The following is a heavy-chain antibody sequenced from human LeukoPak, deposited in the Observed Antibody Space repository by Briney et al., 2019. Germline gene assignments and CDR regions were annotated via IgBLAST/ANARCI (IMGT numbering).Heavy chain of an antibody. Sequence: GGSLRLSCAASGFTFSDYYMSWIRQASGKGLEWVSYISSSGSTIYYADSVKGRFTISRDNAKNSLYLQMNSLRAEDTAVYYCARVFQLDAFDIWGQGTMVTVSS. CDR2: ISSSGSTI. V-gene: IGHV3-11*04. CDR1: GFTFSDYY. CDR3: ARVFQLDAFDI. D-gene: IGHD2-2*01. J-gene: IGHJ3*02.